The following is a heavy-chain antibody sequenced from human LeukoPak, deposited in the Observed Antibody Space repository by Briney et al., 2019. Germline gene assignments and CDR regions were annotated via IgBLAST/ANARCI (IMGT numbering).Heavy chain of an antibody. D-gene: IGHD2-2*01. CDR1: GFTVSSNY. CDR2: IYSGGST. V-gene: IGHV3-66*01. Sequence: GGSLRLSCAASGFTVSSNYMSWVRQAPGKGLEWVSVIYSGGSTYYADSVKGRFTISRDNSKNTLCLQMNSLRAEDTAVYYCAREGSLYCSSTSCYQDIWGQGTMVTVSS. J-gene: IGHJ3*02. CDR3: AREGSLYCSSTSCYQDI.